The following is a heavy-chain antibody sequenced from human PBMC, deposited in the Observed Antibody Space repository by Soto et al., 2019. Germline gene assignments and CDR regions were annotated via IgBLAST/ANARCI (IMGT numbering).Heavy chain of an antibody. CDR1: GFTFGDYA. CDR2: IRSKAYGGTT. V-gene: IGHV3-49*03. D-gene: IGHD3-22*01. J-gene: IGHJ4*02. CDR3: TRDGQRWYYYDSSGYYSLPSPPAY. Sequence: GGSLRLSCTASGFTFGDYAMSWFRQAPGKGLEWVGFIRSKAYGGTTEYAASVKGRFTISRDDSKSIAYLQMNSLKTEDTAVYYCTRDGQRWYYYDSSGYYSLPSPPAYRGQGTLVTVSS.